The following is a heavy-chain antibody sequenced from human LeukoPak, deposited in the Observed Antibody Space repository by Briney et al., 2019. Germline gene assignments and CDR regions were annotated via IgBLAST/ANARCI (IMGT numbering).Heavy chain of an antibody. D-gene: IGHD4-11*01. CDR2: MNPNSGNT. CDR1: GYTFTSYD. Sequence: SVKVSCKASGYTFTSYDINWVRQATGQGLEWMGWMNPNSGNTGYAQKFQGRVTMTRNTSISTAYMELSSLRSEDTAVYYCARGDYSNRYWFDPWGQGTLVTVSS. J-gene: IGHJ5*02. V-gene: IGHV1-8*01. CDR3: ARGDYSNRYWFDP.